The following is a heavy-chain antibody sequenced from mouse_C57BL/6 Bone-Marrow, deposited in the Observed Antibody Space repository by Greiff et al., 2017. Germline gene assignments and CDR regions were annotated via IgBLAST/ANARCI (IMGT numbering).Heavy chain of an antibody. CDR3: ARYYGPFDY. D-gene: IGHD1-1*01. V-gene: IGHV1-54*01. CDR1: GYAFTNYL. CDR2: INPGSGGT. J-gene: IGHJ2*01. Sequence: QVQLKVSGAELVRPGTSVKVSCKASGYAFTNYLIEWVKQRPGQGLEWIGVINPGSGGTNYNEKFKGKATLTADKSSSTAYMQLSSLTSEDSAVYFCARYYGPFDYWGQGTTLTVSS.